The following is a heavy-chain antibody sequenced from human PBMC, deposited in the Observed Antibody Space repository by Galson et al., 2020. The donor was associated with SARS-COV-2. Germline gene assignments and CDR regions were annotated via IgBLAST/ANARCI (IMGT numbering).Heavy chain of an antibody. J-gene: IGHJ6*03. V-gene: IGHV3-13*01. CDR3: ARSNYDILTGYMDV. D-gene: IGHD3-9*01. Sequence: GESLKISCAASGFTFSSYDMHWVRQATGKGLEWVSAIGTAGDTYYPGSVKGRFTISRENAKNSLYLQMNSLRAGDTAVYYCARSNYDILTGYMDVWGKGTTVTVSS. CDR2: IGTAGDT. CDR1: GFTFSSYD.